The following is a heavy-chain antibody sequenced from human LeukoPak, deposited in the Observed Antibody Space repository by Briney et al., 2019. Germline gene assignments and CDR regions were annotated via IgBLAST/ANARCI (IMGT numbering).Heavy chain of an antibody. Sequence: SGGSLRLSCAASGFTFSNYWLTWVRQAPRQGLEWVANIKQDGSEKHYVDSVKGRFTISRDNAKNSLYLQMDSLRAEDTAVYYCARDRQIAYWGQGTLVTVSS. CDR3: ARDRQIAY. CDR1: GFTFSNYW. CDR2: IKQDGSEK. J-gene: IGHJ4*02. V-gene: IGHV3-7*01.